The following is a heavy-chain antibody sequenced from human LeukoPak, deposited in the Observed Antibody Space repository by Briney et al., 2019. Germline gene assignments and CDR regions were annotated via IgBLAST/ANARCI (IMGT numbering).Heavy chain of an antibody. J-gene: IGHJ6*03. CDR1: GFTFSSYW. CDR3: ARDLQLFSTTSDYYYYMDV. Sequence: PGGSLRLSCAASGFTFSSYWMSWVRQAPGKGLEWVANIKQDGSEKYYVDSVKGRFTISRGSAKNSLYLQMNSLRAEDTAAYYCARDLQLFSTTSDYYYYMDVWGKGTTVTVSS. V-gene: IGHV3-7*01. CDR2: IKQDGSEK. D-gene: IGHD1-26*01.